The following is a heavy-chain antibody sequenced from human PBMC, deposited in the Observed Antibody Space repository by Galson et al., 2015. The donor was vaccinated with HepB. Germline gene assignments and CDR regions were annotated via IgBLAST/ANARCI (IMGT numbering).Heavy chain of an antibody. V-gene: IGHV3-74*01. D-gene: IGHD1-26*01. Sequence: SLRLSCAASGFTFTDYWIHWVRQAPGKGLMWVSRIDSDGFGTIYADSVKGRFTVSRDNAKNTLYLQLNSLRAEDTAVYFCARGGWDHGFDIWGQGTMVTVSS. CDR3: ARGGWDHGFDI. CDR1: GFTFTDYW. J-gene: IGHJ3*02. CDR2: IDSDGFGT.